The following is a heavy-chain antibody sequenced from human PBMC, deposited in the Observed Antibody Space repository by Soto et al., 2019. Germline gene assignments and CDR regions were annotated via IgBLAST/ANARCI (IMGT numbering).Heavy chain of an antibody. CDR1: GGSISSGGYY. CDR2: IYYSGST. V-gene: IGHV4-31*03. Sequence: SETLSLTCTVSGGSISSGGYYWSWIRHHPGKGLEWIGYIYYSGSTYYNPSLKSRVTISVDTSKNQFSLKLSSVTAADTAVYYCARVYGGDWRYFDYWGPGPLVTVST. J-gene: IGHJ4*02. CDR3: ARVYGGDWRYFDY. D-gene: IGHD2-21*02.